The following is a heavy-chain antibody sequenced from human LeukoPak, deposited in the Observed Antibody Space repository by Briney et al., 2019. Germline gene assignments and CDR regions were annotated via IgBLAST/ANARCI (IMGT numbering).Heavy chain of an antibody. D-gene: IGHD2-21*02. J-gene: IGHJ6*02. V-gene: IGHV4-34*01. CDR2: INHSGST. CDR3: ATCGDCSLYYYYYGMDV. Sequence: SETLSLTCAVYGGSFSGYYWSWIRQPPGKGLEWIGEINHSGSTNYNPSLKSRVTISVDTSKNQFSLKLSSVTAADTAVYYCATCGDCSLYYYYYGMDVWGQGTTVTVSS. CDR1: GGSFSGYY.